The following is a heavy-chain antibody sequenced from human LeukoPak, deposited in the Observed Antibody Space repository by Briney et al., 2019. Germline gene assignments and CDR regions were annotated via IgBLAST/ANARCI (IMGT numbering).Heavy chain of an antibody. Sequence: GGSLRLSCAASGFTFSSYAMSWVRQAPGKGLEWVSAISGSGGSTYYADSVKGRFTISRDNSKNTLYLQMDSLRAEDTAVYYCAKEMLWFGELLSQDYWGQGTLVTVSS. J-gene: IGHJ4*02. CDR2: ISGSGGST. V-gene: IGHV3-23*01. CDR1: GFTFSSYA. CDR3: AKEMLWFGELLSQDY. D-gene: IGHD3-10*01.